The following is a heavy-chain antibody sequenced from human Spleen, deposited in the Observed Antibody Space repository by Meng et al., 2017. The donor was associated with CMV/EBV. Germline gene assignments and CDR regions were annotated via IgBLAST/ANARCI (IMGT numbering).Heavy chain of an antibody. CDR3: ARQWEATDAHYFDS. CDR2: ISPGNSAI. Sequence: GGSLRLSCKISGYRFTNYGIGWVRQMPGKGLEWMAIISPGNSAITYSPSFQGLVTFSVDKSINTAYLQWRSLKVSDTAMYYCARQWEATDAHYFDSWGQGTLVTVSS. V-gene: IGHV5-51*01. CDR1: GYRFTNYG. D-gene: IGHD1-26*01. J-gene: IGHJ4*02.